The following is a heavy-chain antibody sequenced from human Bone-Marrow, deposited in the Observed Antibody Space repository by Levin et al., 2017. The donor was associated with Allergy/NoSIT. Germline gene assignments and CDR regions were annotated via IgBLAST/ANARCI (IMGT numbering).Heavy chain of an antibody. CDR2: ISGSGGST. CDR3: AKEAVTTGGFDY. J-gene: IGHJ4*02. Sequence: ASVKVSCAASGFTFSSYAMSWVRQAPGKGLEWVSAISGSGGSTYYADSVKGRFTISRDNSKNTLYLQMNSLRAEDTAVYYCAKEAVTTGGFDYWGQGTLVTVSS. V-gene: IGHV3-23*01. D-gene: IGHD4-17*01. CDR1: GFTFSSYA.